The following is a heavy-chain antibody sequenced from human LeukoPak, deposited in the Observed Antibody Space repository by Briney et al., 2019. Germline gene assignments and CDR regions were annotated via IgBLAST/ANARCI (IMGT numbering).Heavy chain of an antibody. CDR2: IYYSGTT. J-gene: IGHJ4*02. D-gene: IGHD3-22*01. CDR3: ARDSRGYYDSSGYFDH. Sequence: SETLSLTCTVSGDSVSGDSYYWSWIRQPPGKGLEWIVYIYYSGTTKQNPSLKSRVTLSVDTSKNQLYLKLNSVTAADTAVYYCARDSRGYYDSSGYFDHWGQGTLVTVSS. V-gene: IGHV4-61*01. CDR1: GDSVSGDSYY.